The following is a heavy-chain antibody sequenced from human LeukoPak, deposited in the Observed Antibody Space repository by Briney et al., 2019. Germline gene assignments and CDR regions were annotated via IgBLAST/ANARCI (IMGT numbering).Heavy chain of an antibody. CDR1: GYTFTGYY. D-gene: IGHD2-2*01. V-gene: IGHV1-2*02. Sequence: ASVKVSCKASGYTFTGYYMHWVRQAPGQGLEWMGWINPNSGGTNYAQKFQGRVTMTRDTSISTAYMKLSRLRSDDTAVYYCARVGYCSSTSCSYFDYWGQGTLVTVSS. CDR2: INPNSGGT. J-gene: IGHJ4*02. CDR3: ARVGYCSSTSCSYFDY.